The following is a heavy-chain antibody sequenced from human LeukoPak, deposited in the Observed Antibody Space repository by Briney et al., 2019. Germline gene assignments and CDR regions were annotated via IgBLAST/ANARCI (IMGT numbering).Heavy chain of an antibody. Sequence: SETLSLTCDVSGASISRGSWWSWVRQPPGKGLEWIGEFSHSGITNFNPSLKSRVTISVDKSGNQFSLNLISVTAADTAVYFCARNGGHNQEHWGQGTLVTVSS. J-gene: IGHJ4*02. D-gene: IGHD1-1*01. CDR2: FSHSGIT. CDR1: GASISRGSW. V-gene: IGHV4-4*02. CDR3: ARNGGHNQEH.